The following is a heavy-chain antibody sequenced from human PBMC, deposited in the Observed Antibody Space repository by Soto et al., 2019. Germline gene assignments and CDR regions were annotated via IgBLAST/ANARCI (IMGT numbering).Heavy chain of an antibody. V-gene: IGHV1-3*01. Sequence: GASVKVSCKASGYRFLYYPLHWVRQAPLQRLEWMGWINLGNGNTEYSQNFQDRVTITGDTSANAVYLELSSLRSDDTAIYYCAREPLCGGRCYANTSDPWG. J-gene: IGHJ5*02. CDR2: INLGNGNT. CDR3: AREPLCGGRCYANTSDP. D-gene: IGHD2-15*01. CDR1: GYRFLYYP.